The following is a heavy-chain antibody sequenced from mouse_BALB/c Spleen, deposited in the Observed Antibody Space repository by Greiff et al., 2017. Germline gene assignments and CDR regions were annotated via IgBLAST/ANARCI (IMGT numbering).Heavy chain of an antibody. CDR1: GFSLTSYG. Sequence: VQVVESGPGLVAPSQSLSITCTVSGFSLTSYGVHWVRQPPGKGLEWLGVIWAGGSTNYNSALMSRLSISKDNSKSQVFLKMNSLQTDDTAMYYCAREGNYGYVWFAYWGQGTLVTVSA. CDR3: AREGNYGYVWFAY. D-gene: IGHD2-2*01. V-gene: IGHV2-9*02. CDR2: IWAGGST. J-gene: IGHJ3*01.